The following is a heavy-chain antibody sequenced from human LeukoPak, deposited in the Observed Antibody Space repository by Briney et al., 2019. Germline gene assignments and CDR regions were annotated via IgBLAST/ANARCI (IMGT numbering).Heavy chain of an antibody. J-gene: IGHJ6*03. CDR3: ARAPVTIFGVVISYYYYMDV. CDR1: GYTFTGYY. CDR2: INPNSGGT. D-gene: IGHD3-3*01. Sequence: GASVRVSCEASGYTFTGYYMHWVRQAPGQGLEWMGWINPNSGGTNYAQKFQGRVTMTRDTSISTAYMELSRLRSDDTAVYYCARAPVTIFGVVISYYYYMDVWGKGTTVTVSS. V-gene: IGHV1-2*02.